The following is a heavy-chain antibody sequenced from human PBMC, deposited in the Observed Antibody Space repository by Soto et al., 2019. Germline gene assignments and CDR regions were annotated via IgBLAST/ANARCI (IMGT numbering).Heavy chain of an antibody. CDR1: GFTFSSYG. CDR2: ISYDGSNK. V-gene: IGHV3-30*18. CDR3: AKDLLGPGRAYGMDV. J-gene: IGHJ6*02. D-gene: IGHD7-27*01. Sequence: QVQLVESGGGVVQPGRSLRLSCAASGFTFSSYGMHWVRQAPGKGLEWVAVISYDGSNKYYAYSVQGRFTISRDNYKNTLYLQMNSLRAEDTAVYYCAKDLLGPGRAYGMDVWGQGTTVTVSS.